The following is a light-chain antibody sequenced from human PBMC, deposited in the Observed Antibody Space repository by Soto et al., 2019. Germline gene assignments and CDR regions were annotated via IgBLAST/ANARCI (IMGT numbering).Light chain of an antibody. Sequence: QSVLTQPPSASGTPGQRVTISCSGSSSNIGSNAVSWYHQLPGTAPTLLIYSHNQRPSGVPDRFSGSKSGTSASLAISGLQSDDEADYYCATWDDSLNGWVFGGGTKLTVL. J-gene: IGLJ3*02. CDR3: ATWDDSLNGWV. CDR1: SSNIGSNA. CDR2: SHN. V-gene: IGLV1-44*01.